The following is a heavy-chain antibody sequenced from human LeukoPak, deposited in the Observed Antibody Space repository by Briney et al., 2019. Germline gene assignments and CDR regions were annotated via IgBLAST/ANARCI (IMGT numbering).Heavy chain of an antibody. J-gene: IGHJ6*02. Sequence: GGSLRLSCAASGFTFSSYSMNWVRQAPGKGLEWVSYISSSSSTIYYADSVKGRFTISRDNAKNSLYLQVNSLRAEDTAVYYCARVWQQLRMDVWGQGTTVAVSS. D-gene: IGHD6-13*01. CDR2: ISSSSSTI. CDR3: ARVWQQLRMDV. CDR1: GFTFSSYS. V-gene: IGHV3-48*04.